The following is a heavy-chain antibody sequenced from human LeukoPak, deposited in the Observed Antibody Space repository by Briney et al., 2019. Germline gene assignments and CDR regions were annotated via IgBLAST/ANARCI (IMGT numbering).Heavy chain of an antibody. D-gene: IGHD3-16*01. CDR1: GFTLSSFK. Sequence: PGGSLRLSCATSGFTLSSFKMTWVRQAPGKGLEWVASISPSSSYISYADSLKGRVTVPRDNAKHSVFLQMSSLRAEDTAVYYCARDLTGGEYFDSWGQGTLVSVSS. V-gene: IGHV3-21*01. CDR3: ARDLTGGEYFDS. J-gene: IGHJ4*02. CDR2: ISPSSSYI.